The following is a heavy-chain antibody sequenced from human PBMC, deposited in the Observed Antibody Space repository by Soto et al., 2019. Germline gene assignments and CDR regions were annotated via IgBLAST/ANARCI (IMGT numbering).Heavy chain of an antibody. Sequence: GGSLRLSCAASGFTFSSYAMSWVRQAPGKGLEWVSAISNSGGSTYYADSMKGRFTISRDNSKNTLYLQMNSLRAEDTAIYYCAKDLTSTSRTPELWGQGTLVTVSS. J-gene: IGHJ4*02. V-gene: IGHV3-23*01. D-gene: IGHD2-2*01. CDR1: GFTFSSYA. CDR3: AKDLTSTSRTPEL. CDR2: ISNSGGST.